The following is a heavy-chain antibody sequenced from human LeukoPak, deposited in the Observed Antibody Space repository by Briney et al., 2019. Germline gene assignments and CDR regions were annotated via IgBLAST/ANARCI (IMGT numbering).Heavy chain of an antibody. J-gene: IGHJ6*03. D-gene: IGHD2-2*01. CDR1: GGSFSGYY. CDR3: ARWAYCSSTSCYGRYYYYYMDV. CDR2: INHSGST. Sequence: KPSETLSLTCAVYGGSFSGYYWSWIRQPPAKVLELIGEINHSGSTNYNPSLKSRLTISVNHSNNQFSLKLSSVTAADTAVYYCARWAYCSSTSCYGRYYYYYMDVWGKGTTVTVSS. V-gene: IGHV4-34*01.